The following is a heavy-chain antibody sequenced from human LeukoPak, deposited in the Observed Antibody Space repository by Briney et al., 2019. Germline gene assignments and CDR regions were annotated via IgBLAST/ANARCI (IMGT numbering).Heavy chain of an antibody. J-gene: IGHJ3*02. Sequence: PSETLSLTCAVYGGSFSGYYWSWIRQPPGKGLEWIGEINHSGSTNYNPSLKSRVTISVDTSKNQFSLKLSSATAADTAVYYCARGRGRFLEWLFPLPKRADAFDIWGQGTMVTVSS. CDR3: ARGRGRFLEWLFPLPKRADAFDI. CDR1: GGSFSGYY. V-gene: IGHV4-34*01. D-gene: IGHD3-3*01. CDR2: INHSGST.